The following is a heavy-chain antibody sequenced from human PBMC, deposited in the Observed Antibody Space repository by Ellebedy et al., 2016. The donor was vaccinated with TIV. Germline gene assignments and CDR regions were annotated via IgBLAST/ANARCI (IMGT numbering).Heavy chain of an antibody. CDR3: ARLWSDRVVYDFWSGFYPYYFDY. V-gene: IGHV1-8*01. CDR1: GYTFTDYD. J-gene: IGHJ4*02. CDR2: MNPNSGNT. Sequence: AASVKVSCKASGYTFTDYDINWVRQATGQGLEWLGWMNPNSGNTGYAQKFQGRVTMTRDTSINTAYMELRSRTSEDTALYYCARLWSDRVVYDFWSGFYPYYFDYWGQGTLVTVSS. D-gene: IGHD3-3*01.